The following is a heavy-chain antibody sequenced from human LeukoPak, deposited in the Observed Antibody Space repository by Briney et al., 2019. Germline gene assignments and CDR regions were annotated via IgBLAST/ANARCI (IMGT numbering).Heavy chain of an antibody. CDR3: ARDLYDYVWGSYFN. CDR1: GGSIRSTRHY. V-gene: IGHV4-39*07. Sequence: PSETLSLTCFVSGGSIRSTRHYWGWIRQPPGKGLEWIGSIYHSGSTYYNPSLKSRVTISVDTSKNQFSLKLSSVTAADTAVYYCARDLYDYVWGSYFNWGQGTLVTVSS. D-gene: IGHD3-16*01. CDR2: IYHSGST. J-gene: IGHJ4*02.